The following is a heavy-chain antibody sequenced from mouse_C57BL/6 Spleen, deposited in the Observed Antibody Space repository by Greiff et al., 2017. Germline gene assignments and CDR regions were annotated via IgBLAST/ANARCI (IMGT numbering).Heavy chain of an antibody. Sequence: VQLQQSGAELVRPGASVKLSCTASGFNIKDYYMHWVKQRPEQGLEWIGRIGPEDGDTEYAPKFQGKATMTADTSSNTAYLPLRSLTSEDTSVYYCTPYGNGPMDYWGQGTSVTVSS. J-gene: IGHJ4*01. V-gene: IGHV14-1*01. CDR2: IGPEDGDT. D-gene: IGHD2-1*01. CDR1: GFNIKDYY. CDR3: TPYGNGPMDY.